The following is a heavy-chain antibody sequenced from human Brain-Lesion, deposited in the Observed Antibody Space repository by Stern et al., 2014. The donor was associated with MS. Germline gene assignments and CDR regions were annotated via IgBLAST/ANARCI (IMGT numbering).Heavy chain of an antibody. CDR2: MSWNSGTI. V-gene: IGHV3-9*01. D-gene: IGHD1-14*01. CDR3: ARDITGSSAYFAY. CDR1: GFTFDDYA. J-gene: IGHJ4*02. Sequence: EVQLLESGGDLVQPGRSLRLSCAAFGFTFDDYAMHWVRQAPGKGLEWVAGMSWNSGTIGYADSVKGRFTTSRDNAYSSLYLQMNSLRPEDTALYYCARDITGSSAYFAYWGQGNLVTVSS.